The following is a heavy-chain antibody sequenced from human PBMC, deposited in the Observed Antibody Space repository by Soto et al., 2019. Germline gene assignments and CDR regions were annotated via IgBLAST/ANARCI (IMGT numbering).Heavy chain of an antibody. D-gene: IGHD4-17*01. V-gene: IGHV3-23*01. CDR3: AKENPDYGDTDY. CDR1: GFTFSSYA. CDR2: ISGSGGSA. J-gene: IGHJ4*02. Sequence: EVQLLESGGGLVQPGGSLRLSCAASGFTFSSYAMSWVRQAPGKGLEWVSAISGSGGSAYYADSVKGRFTISRDNSKNTVYQQMNSLRAEDTAVYYCAKENPDYGDTDYWGQGTLVTVSS.